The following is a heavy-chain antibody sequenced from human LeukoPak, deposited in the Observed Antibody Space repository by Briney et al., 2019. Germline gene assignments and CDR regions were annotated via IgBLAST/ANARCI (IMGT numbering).Heavy chain of an antibody. D-gene: IGHD3-10*01. CDR3: AKPPFGSGSPLDY. CDR1: GFXFSSYV. CDR2: ISGSGGGA. V-gene: IGHV3-23*01. Sequence: GGSLRLSCAASGFXFSSYVITWVRQAPGKGLEWVSAISGSGGGAYYADSVKGRFTVSRDNSENTLYLQMNSLRAEDTAIYYCAKPPFGSGSPLDYWGQGTLVTVSS. J-gene: IGHJ4*02.